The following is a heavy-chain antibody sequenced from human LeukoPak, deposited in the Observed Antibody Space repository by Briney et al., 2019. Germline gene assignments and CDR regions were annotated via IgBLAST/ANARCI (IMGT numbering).Heavy chain of an antibody. CDR1: GFTFSSYS. CDR2: ISSSSSYI. V-gene: IGHV3-21*01. D-gene: IGHD6-13*01. CDR3: ARDLYSSSWYRVPFY. J-gene: IGHJ4*02. Sequence: GGSLRLSCAASGFTFSSYSMNWVRQAPGKGLEWVSSISSSSSYIYYADSVKGRFTISRDNAKNSLYLQMNCLRAEDTAVYYCARDLYSSSWYRVPFYWGQGTLVTVSS.